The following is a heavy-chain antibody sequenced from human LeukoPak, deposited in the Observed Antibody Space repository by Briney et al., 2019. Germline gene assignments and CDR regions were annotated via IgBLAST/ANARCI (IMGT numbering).Heavy chain of an antibody. CDR3: VRGNYDFWSGYYFYYLDV. Sequence: SETLSLTCTVSGGSISSYYWSWIRQPPGKGLEWIGYIYYSGSTNYNPSLKSRVTISVDTSKNQFSLKLSSVTAADTAVYYCVRGNYDFWSGYYFYYLDVWGKGTTVTVSS. V-gene: IGHV4-59*01. J-gene: IGHJ6*03. D-gene: IGHD3-3*01. CDR1: GGSISSYY. CDR2: IYYSGST.